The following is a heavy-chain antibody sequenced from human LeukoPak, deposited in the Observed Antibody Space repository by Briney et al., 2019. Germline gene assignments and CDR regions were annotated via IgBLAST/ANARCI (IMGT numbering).Heavy chain of an antibody. V-gene: IGHV1-2*02. Sequence: ASVKVSCKASGYTFTGYYMHWVRQAPGQGLEWMGWINPNSGGTNYAQKFQGRVTMTRDTSISTAYMELSRLRSDDTAVYYCAREAISWGFGNTPYYFDYWGQGTLVTVSS. J-gene: IGHJ4*02. CDR3: AREAISWGFGNTPYYFDY. D-gene: IGHD3-10*01. CDR2: INPNSGGT. CDR1: GYTFTGYY.